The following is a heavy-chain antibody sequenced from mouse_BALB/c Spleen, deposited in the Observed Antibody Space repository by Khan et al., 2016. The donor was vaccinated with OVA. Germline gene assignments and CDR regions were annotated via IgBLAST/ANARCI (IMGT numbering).Heavy chain of an antibody. CDR1: GYSFTSYY. CDR2: IDPFNGGT. V-gene: IGHV1S135*01. Sequence: EVKLVESGPELMKPGASVKISCKASGYSFTSYYIHWVKQSHGKSLEWIGYIDPFNGGTSYNPKFKGKATLSVDKSSSTAYMHLSSLTSDASAVYYCSRRGYVAWFAYWGQGTLVTVSA. CDR3: SRRGYVAWFAY. J-gene: IGHJ3*01. D-gene: IGHD2-2*01.